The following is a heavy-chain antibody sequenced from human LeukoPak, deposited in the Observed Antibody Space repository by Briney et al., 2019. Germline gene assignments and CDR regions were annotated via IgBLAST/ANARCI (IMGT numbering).Heavy chain of an antibody. J-gene: IGHJ6*02. CDR2: INPNSGGT. Sequence: ASVKVSCKASGYTFTGYYMHWVRQAPGQGLEWMGWINPNSGGTNYAQRFQGRVTMTRDTSISTAYMGLSRLRSDDTAVYYCARGGDYDFWSGYLHGMDVWGQGTTVTVSS. CDR1: GYTFTGYY. CDR3: ARGGDYDFWSGYLHGMDV. D-gene: IGHD3-3*01. V-gene: IGHV1-2*02.